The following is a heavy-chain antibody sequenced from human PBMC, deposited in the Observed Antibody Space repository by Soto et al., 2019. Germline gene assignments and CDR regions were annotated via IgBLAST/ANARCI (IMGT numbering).Heavy chain of an antibody. Sequence: GGSLRLSCAASGFTVSSNYMSWVRQAPGKGLEWVSVIYSGGSTYYADSVKGRFTISRDNSKNTLYLQMNSLRAEDTAVYYCARETPQTRGYFDYWGQGTLVTVSS. V-gene: IGHV3-53*01. J-gene: IGHJ4*02. CDR3: ARETPQTRGYFDY. D-gene: IGHD1-1*01. CDR2: IYSGGST. CDR1: GFTVSSNY.